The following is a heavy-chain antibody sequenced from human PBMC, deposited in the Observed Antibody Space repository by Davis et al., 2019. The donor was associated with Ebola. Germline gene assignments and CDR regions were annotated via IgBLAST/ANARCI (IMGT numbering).Heavy chain of an antibody. CDR1: GDSTSSSHW. D-gene: IGHD4-11*01. V-gene: IGHV4-4*02. J-gene: IGHJ4*02. CDR3: ARGDYNNHIDY. Sequence: PSETLSLICAVSGDSTSSSHWWAWVRQPPGKRPEWIGEMYHTGSINDNPSLKSRVTISLDKSKNQFSLNLTSVTAADTAVYYCARGDYNNHIDYWGQGTLVTVSS. CDR2: MYHTGSI.